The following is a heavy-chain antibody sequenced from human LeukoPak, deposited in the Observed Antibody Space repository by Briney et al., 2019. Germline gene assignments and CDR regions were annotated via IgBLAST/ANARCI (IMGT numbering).Heavy chain of an antibody. J-gene: IGHJ4*02. CDR1: GGSISSGGYY. Sequence: PSQTLSLTCTVSGGSISSGGYYWSWIRQPPGKGLEWIGYIYHSGSTYYNPSLKSRVTISVDRSKNQFSLKLSSVTAADTAVYYCAREVHDYGDYGRGGWGNWGQGTLVTVSS. V-gene: IGHV4-30-2*01. CDR2: IYHSGST. D-gene: IGHD4-17*01. CDR3: AREVHDYGDYGRGGWGN.